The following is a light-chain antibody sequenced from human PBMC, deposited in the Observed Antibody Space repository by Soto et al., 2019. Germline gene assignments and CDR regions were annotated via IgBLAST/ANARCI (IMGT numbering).Light chain of an antibody. V-gene: IGKV1-39*01. Sequence: DIQMTQSPSSLSASVGDRVTITCRASQSISSYLNWYQQKPGKAPKLLIYAASSLQSGVPSRFSGSVSGTDFTLTISSLQPEDFATYYCQQSYSTPRTFGQGTMV. CDR2: AAS. CDR3: QQSYSTPRT. J-gene: IGKJ1*01. CDR1: QSISSY.